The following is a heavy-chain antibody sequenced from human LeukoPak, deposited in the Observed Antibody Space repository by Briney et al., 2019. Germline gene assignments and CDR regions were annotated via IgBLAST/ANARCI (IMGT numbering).Heavy chain of an antibody. CDR3: ARVTMIVGHAFDI. D-gene: IGHD3-22*01. CDR2: INHSGST. V-gene: IGHV4-34*01. CDR1: GGSFSGYY. J-gene: IGHJ3*02. Sequence: KPSETLPLTCAVYGGSFSGYYWSWIRQPPGKGLEWIGEINHSGSTNYNPSLKSRVTISVDTSKNQFSLKLSSVTAADTAVYYCARVTMIVGHAFDIWGQGTMVTVSS.